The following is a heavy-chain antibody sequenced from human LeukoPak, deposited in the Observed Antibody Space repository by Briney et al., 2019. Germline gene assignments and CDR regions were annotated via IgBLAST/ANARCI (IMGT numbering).Heavy chain of an antibody. CDR2: ISYDGSNK. Sequence: GGSLRLSCAASGFTFSNYGVHWVRQAPGKGLEWVAVISYDGSNKYYADSVKGRFTISRDNSKNTLYLQMNSLRAEDTAVYYCARATVTTAFDIWGQGTMVTVSS. V-gene: IGHV3-30*03. CDR1: GFTFSNYG. CDR3: ARATVTTAFDI. J-gene: IGHJ3*02. D-gene: IGHD4-11*01.